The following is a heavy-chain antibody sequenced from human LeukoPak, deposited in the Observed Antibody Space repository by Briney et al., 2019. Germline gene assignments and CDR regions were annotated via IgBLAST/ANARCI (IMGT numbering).Heavy chain of an antibody. Sequence: SVKVSCKASGGTFSSYVLSGVRQAPGQGREGMGGIIPIFGTANYAQKLQGRVTITPDEYTSTDYMALSSLTSEDTAGYYCARDLGPSIAARLGYYYYMDVWGKGTTVTVSS. V-gene: IGHV1-69*13. CDR3: ARDLGPSIAARLGYYYYMDV. D-gene: IGHD6-6*01. CDR1: GGTFSSYV. CDR2: IIPIFGTA. J-gene: IGHJ6*03.